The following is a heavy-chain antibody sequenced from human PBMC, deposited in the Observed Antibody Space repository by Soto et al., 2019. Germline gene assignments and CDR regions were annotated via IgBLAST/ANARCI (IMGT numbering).Heavy chain of an antibody. D-gene: IGHD1-1*01. J-gene: IGHJ4*02. CDR3: ERQLSTPGTRGFDS. CDR1: SGSISSPNW. CDR2: IYLGGTT. Sequence: SETLSLTRAVSSGSISSPNWWSWVRQPPGKGLEWIGEIYLGGTTNYNPSLKSRVTMSIDNYKNQFFLNLASVTAADTAVYYCERQLSTPGTRGFDSWGQGNLVTV. V-gene: IGHV4-4*02.